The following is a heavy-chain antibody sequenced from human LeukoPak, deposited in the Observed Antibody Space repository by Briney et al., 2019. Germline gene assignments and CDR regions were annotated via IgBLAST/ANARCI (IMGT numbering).Heavy chain of an antibody. CDR2: INPNSGGT. V-gene: IGHV1-2*02. Sequence: ASVKVPCKASGYTFTGYYMHWVRQAPGQGLEWMGWINPNSGGTNYAQKFQGRVTMTRDTSISTAYMELSRLRSDDTAVYYCARAVRARIAVAASRFDPWGQGTLVTVSS. D-gene: IGHD6-19*01. CDR1: GYTFTGYY. J-gene: IGHJ5*02. CDR3: ARAVRARIAVAASRFDP.